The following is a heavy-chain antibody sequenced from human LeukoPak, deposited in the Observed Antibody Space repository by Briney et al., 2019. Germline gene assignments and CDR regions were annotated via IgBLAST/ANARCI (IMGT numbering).Heavy chain of an antibody. V-gene: IGHV3-23*01. J-gene: IGHJ4*02. CDR1: GFIFTNYA. CDR3: AKGRALEVVAAFNY. CDR2: ISGGGVNT. Sequence: GSLRLSCAASGFIFTNYAMGWVHQAPGKGLEWVSAISGGGVNTYYADSVKGRFTISRDNSRNTLYLQMNSLRADDTAVYYCAKGRALEVVAAFNYWGQGIVVTVSS. D-gene: IGHD2-15*01.